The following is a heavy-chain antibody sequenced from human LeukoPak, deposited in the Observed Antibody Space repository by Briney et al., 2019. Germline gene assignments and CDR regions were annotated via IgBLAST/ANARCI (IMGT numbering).Heavy chain of an antibody. CDR1: GFTFSDHY. J-gene: IGHJ4*02. CDR2: SRNKDHRYST. Sequence: GGSLRLSCVVSGFTFSDHYMDWVRQAAGKGLEWVGRSRNKDHRYSTEYAASVEGRFTISRDLSKNSLYLQMNSLTVEDTAIYYCVRGHDSFDYWGQGTLVTVSS. CDR3: VRGHDSFDY. V-gene: IGHV3-72*01.